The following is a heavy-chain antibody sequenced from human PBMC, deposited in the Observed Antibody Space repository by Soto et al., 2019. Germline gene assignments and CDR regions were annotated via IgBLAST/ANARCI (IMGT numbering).Heavy chain of an antibody. D-gene: IGHD3-10*01. J-gene: IGHJ5*02. V-gene: IGHV4-59*12. CDR3: ARCAEDGSGSYYNVWFDP. Sequence: SETLSLTCSVSGDSISNYHWNWIRQTPEKGKGLEWILYFCDSTSTYYNPSLKSRVTVSVDTSKNQFSLKLSSVTAADTAVYYCARCAEDGSGSYYNVWFDPWGQGTLVTVSS. CDR1: GDSISNYH. CDR2: FCDSTST.